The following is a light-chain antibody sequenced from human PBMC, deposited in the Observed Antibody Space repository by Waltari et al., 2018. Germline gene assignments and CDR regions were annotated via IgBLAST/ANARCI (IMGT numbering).Light chain of an antibody. CDR1: QTISRY. CDR2: AAS. V-gene: IGKV1-39*01. CDR3: QQSYSFTRT. Sequence: DIQMTQPPSSLSASVGDRVTITCRASQTISRYLNWYQQKPGKAPNLLIYAASSLQSGVPSRFSGSGSGRDFTLIITSLQPEDFATYYYQQSYSFTRTFGQGTKVEIK. J-gene: IGKJ1*01.